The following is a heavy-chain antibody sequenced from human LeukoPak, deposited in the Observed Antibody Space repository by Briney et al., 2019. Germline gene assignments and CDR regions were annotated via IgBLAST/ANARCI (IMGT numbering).Heavy chain of an antibody. Sequence: ASVKVSCKASGYTFTGYYMHWVRQAPGQGLEWMGWINPNSGGTNYAQKFQGRITMTRDTSISTAYMELSRLRSDDTAVYYCARKGYDILTGYPLYDPPEDWGQGTLVTVSS. CDR2: INPNSGGT. V-gene: IGHV1-2*02. CDR3: ARKGYDILTGYPLYDPPED. CDR1: GYTFTGYY. D-gene: IGHD3-9*01. J-gene: IGHJ4*02.